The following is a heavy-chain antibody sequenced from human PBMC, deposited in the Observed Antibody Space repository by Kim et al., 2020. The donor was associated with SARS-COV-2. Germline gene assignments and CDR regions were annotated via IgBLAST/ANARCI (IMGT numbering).Heavy chain of an antibody. Sequence: PSFQGQVTISADKSISTAYLQWSSLKASDTAMYYCARHLGGGYSYGYVDYWGQGTLVTVSS. V-gene: IGHV5-51*01. CDR3: ARHLGGGYSYGYVDY. D-gene: IGHD5-18*01. J-gene: IGHJ4*02.